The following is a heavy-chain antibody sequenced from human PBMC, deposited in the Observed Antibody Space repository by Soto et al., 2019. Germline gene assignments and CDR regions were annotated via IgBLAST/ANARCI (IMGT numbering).Heavy chain of an antibody. CDR1: GLTFSTYA. CDR2: ISSNGDST. D-gene: IGHD3-10*01. Sequence: EVQLVESGGGLVQPGGSLRLSCAASGLTFSTYAMHWVRQAPGKGLEYVSGISSNGDSTSYSNSVRGRFTISRDNSKNTLYLQVGSLRPEDMAVYYCGTRGYYYYYMDVWGKGTTVTVSS. V-gene: IGHV3-64*01. CDR3: GTRGYYYYYMDV. J-gene: IGHJ6*03.